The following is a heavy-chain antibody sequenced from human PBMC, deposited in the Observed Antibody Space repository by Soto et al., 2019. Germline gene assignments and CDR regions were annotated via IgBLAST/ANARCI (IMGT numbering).Heavy chain of an antibody. CDR2: VSGSGGST. Sequence: GGLRLSCAASGFTFSSYAMTCVRQAPGKGLEWVSVVSGSGGSTYSADSVKGRFTISRDNSKNTLYLQMNSLRAEDTAVYYCTKSVRAAWDYFDYWGQGTLVTVSS. CDR1: GFTFSSYA. J-gene: IGHJ4*02. D-gene: IGHD6-13*01. CDR3: TKSVRAAWDYFDY. V-gene: IGHV3-23*01.